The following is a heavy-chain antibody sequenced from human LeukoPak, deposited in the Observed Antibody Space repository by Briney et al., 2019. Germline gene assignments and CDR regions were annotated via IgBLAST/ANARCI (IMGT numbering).Heavy chain of an antibody. CDR1: GITFSGYS. D-gene: IGHD1-26*01. V-gene: IGHV3-48*02. J-gene: IGHJ4*02. Sequence: PGGSLRLSCVVSGITFSGYSMIWVRQAPGKGLELVSFMTTSGNTIFYAESVKERFTISRDNAKKSLYLQMNSLRDEDTAVYYCARVGGATAVTMYFEYWGQGTLVTVSS. CDR2: MTTSGNTI. CDR3: ARVGGATAVTMYFEY.